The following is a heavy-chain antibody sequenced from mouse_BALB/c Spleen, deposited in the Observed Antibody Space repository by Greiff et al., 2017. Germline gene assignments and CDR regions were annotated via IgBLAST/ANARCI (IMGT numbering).Heavy chain of an antibody. CDR3: ARDGDYYGSLYAMDY. Sequence: EVKLMESGGGLVKPGGSLKLSCAASGFTFSDYYMYWVRQTPEKRLEWVATISDGGSYTYYPDSVKGRFTISRDNAKNNLYRQMSSLKSEDTAMYYCARDGDYYGSLYAMDYWGQGTSVTVSS. J-gene: IGHJ4*01. V-gene: IGHV5-4*02. CDR2: ISDGGSYT. D-gene: IGHD1-1*01. CDR1: GFTFSDYY.